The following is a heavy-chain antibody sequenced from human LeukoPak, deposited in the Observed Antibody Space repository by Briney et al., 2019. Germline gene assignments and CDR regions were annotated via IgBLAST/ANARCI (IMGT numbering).Heavy chain of an antibody. J-gene: IGHJ4*02. CDR2: IVVGSGDT. Sequence: GTSVKVFCKTSGFTFSSSAVQWVRQARGQNLEWIGWIVVGSGDTDYAQKLQERVTITRDMSTSTAYMELNSLRFEDMAVYYCAAGVTANECWGQGTLVTVSS. CDR1: GFTFSSSA. CDR3: AAGVTANEC. D-gene: IGHD2-21*02. V-gene: IGHV1-58*01.